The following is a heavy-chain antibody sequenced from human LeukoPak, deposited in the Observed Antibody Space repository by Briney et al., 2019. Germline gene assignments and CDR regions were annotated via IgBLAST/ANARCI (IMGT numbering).Heavy chain of an antibody. CDR1: GFTFSAYH. V-gene: IGHV3-48*02. CDR3: ARRDPFDY. Sequence: PGGSLRLSCASSGFTFSAYHMNWVRQAPGKGLEWISFISTDSGTLYYADSVEGRFTISRDNAANSLYLQMNNLRDEDTAIYYCARRDPFDYWGQGTMVTVSS. CDR2: ISTDSGTL. J-gene: IGHJ4*02.